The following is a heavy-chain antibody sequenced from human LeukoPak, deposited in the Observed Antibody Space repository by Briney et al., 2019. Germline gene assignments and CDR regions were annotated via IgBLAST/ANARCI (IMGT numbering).Heavy chain of an antibody. CDR3: AQDYYYGSGSTPPRLDY. Sequence: GGTLRLSCAASGFTFRSYAMSWLRQAPGQELEGGSAISGSGGSTYSADYVKGRFTVSRDNSTDTLDLQMNRLRATDTAYCACAQDYYYGSGSTPPRLDYWGQGTLVTVSS. D-gene: IGHD3-10*01. CDR1: GFTFRSYA. CDR2: ISGSGGST. J-gene: IGHJ4*02. V-gene: IGHV3-23*01.